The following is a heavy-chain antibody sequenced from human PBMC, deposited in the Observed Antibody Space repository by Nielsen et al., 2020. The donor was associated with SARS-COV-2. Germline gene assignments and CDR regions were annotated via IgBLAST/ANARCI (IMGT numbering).Heavy chain of an antibody. CDR1: GGSFSGYY. CDR2: INHGGIT. D-gene: IGHD5-12*01. V-gene: IGHV4-34*01. J-gene: IGHJ4*02. Sequence: GSLRLSCAVYGGSFSGYYWNWIRQPPGKGLEWIGEINHGGITNYDPSLKSRVTISVDTSKNQFSLKLNSVTAADTAVYYCARRSGYDYDYWGQGTLVTVSS. CDR3: ARRSGYDYDY.